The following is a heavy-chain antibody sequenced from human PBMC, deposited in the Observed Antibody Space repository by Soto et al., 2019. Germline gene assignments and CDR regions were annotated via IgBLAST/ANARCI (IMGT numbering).Heavy chain of an antibody. V-gene: IGHV1-69*06. J-gene: IGHJ5*02. CDR3: ARVGRVVVAATPTFTWFDP. CDR2: TTPIFGTT. CDR1: GATFNSYG. Sequence: QVQLVQSGAEVKKPGSSVIVSCKASGATFNSYGISWVRQAPGQGLEWMGGTTPIFGTTNYAQKFQARITIYADKSTTTAYMELSSLRSEDTAVYYCARVGRVVVAATPTFTWFDPWGQGTPVTVSS. D-gene: IGHD2-15*01.